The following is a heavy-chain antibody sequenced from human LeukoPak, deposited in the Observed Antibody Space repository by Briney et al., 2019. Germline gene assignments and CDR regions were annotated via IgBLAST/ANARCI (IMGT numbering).Heavy chain of an antibody. CDR1: GGSFSGYY. V-gene: IGHV4-34*01. CDR3: ARGASWFGESLYYFDY. Sequence: SSETLSLTCAVYGGSFSGYYWSWIRQPPGKGLEWIGGINHSGSTNYNPSLKSRVTISVDTSKNQFSLKLSSVTAADTAVYYCARGASWFGESLYYFDYWGQGTLVTVSS. CDR2: INHSGST. J-gene: IGHJ4*02. D-gene: IGHD3-10*01.